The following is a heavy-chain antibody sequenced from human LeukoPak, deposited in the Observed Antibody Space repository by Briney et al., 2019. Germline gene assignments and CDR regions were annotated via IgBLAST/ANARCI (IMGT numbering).Heavy chain of an antibody. J-gene: IGHJ6*02. CDR3: ATSAAGSEYYYGMDV. Sequence: ASVKVSCKASGYTFTSYGISWVRQAPGQGLEWMGWISAYNGNTNYAQKLQGRVTMTTDTSTSTAYMELRSLRSDDTAVYYCATSAAGSEYYYGMDVWGQGTTVTVSS. CDR2: ISAYNGNT. V-gene: IGHV1-18*01. D-gene: IGHD6-13*01. CDR1: GYTFTSYG.